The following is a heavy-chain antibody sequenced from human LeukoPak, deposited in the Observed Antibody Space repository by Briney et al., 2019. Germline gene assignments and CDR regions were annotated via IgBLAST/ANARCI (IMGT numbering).Heavy chain of an antibody. D-gene: IGHD5-24*01. CDR2: IKSKTDGGTT. CDR3: TTDLGGDGYNPDY. Sequence: PGGSLRLSCAASGFTLVNFGMSWVRQAPGKGLEWVGRIKSKTDGGTTDYAAPVKGRFTISRDDSKNTLYLQMNSLKTEDTAVYYCTTDLGGDGYNPDYWGQGTLVTVSS. J-gene: IGHJ4*02. CDR1: GFTLVNFG. V-gene: IGHV3-15*01.